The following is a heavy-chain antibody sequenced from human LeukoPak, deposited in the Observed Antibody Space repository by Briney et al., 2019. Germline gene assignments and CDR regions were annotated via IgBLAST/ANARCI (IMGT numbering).Heavy chain of an antibody. CDR1: GYSISSGYY. V-gene: IGHV4-38-2*01. CDR3: ARPRTIGTAYDAFDI. Sequence: SETLSLTCAVSGYSISSGYYWGWIRQPPGKGPEWIGSIYHSGSPYYNPSLKSRVTISVDTSKNQLSLKLSSVTAADTAMYYCARPRTIGTAYDAFDIWGQGTMVTVSS. D-gene: IGHD1-1*01. CDR2: IYHSGSP. J-gene: IGHJ3*02.